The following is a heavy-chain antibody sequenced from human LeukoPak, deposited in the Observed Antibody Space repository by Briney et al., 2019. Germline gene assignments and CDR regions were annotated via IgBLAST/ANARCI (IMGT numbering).Heavy chain of an antibody. CDR3: ARVGSEAAAGGVDY. CDR2: ISAYNGNT. J-gene: IGHJ4*02. Sequence: ASVKVSCKASGYTFTSYGISWVRQAPGQGLEGMGWISAYNGNTNYAQKLQGRVTITTDTSTSTAYMELRSLRSDDTAVYYCARVGSEAAAGGVDYWGQGTLVTVSS. V-gene: IGHV1-18*01. CDR1: GYTFTSYG. D-gene: IGHD6-13*01.